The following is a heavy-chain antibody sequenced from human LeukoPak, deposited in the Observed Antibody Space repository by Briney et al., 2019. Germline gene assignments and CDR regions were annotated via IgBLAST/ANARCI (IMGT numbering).Heavy chain of an antibody. CDR1: GGSIDSYY. Sequence: SETLSLTCTVSGGSIDSYYWSWIRQPPGKGLEWIGYIYYTGSTEYHPSLKSRVTISLDTSKNQYSLKLTSVTAADTAVYYCARVYQSAEYYFDYWGQGNLVSVSS. V-gene: IGHV4-59*01. CDR3: ARVYQSAEYYFDY. D-gene: IGHD2-2*01. J-gene: IGHJ4*02. CDR2: IYYTGST.